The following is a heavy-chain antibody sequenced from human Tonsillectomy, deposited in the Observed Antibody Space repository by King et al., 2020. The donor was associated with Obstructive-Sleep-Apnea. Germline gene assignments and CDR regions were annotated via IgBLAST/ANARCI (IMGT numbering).Heavy chain of an antibody. CDR1: RFTFSNYA. J-gene: IGHJ4*02. CDR3: ARGLYGNYVATGADY. Sequence: VQLVESGGGLVQPGGSLRLSCAASRFTFSNYAMHWVRQAPGKGLEYVSSISTNGQSTYYANSVKGRFTISRDHSKNALYLQMGSLRVEDMAIYYCARGLYGNYVATGADYGGRGTVVTVSS. D-gene: IGHD4-11*01. CDR2: ISTNGQST. V-gene: IGHV3-64*01.